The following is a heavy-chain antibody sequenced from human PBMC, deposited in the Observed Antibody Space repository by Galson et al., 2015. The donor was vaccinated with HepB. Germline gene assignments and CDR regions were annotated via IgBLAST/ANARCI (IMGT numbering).Heavy chain of an antibody. J-gene: IGHJ6*03. CDR2: IIPIAGPP. CDR1: GDSFRTKG. Sequence: SVKVSCKDSGDSFRTKGISWVRQAPGQGLEWMGGIIPIAGPPSYAQKFQGRVTITADESTRTVHMVLSGLRSDDTAVYYCARDNYRIRDDYFYYMDVWGEGTRVIVSS. D-gene: IGHD5-24*01. CDR3: ARDNYRIRDDYFYYMDV. V-gene: IGHV1-69*13.